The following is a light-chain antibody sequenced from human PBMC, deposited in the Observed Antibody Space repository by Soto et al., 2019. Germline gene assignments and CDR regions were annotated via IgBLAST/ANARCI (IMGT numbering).Light chain of an antibody. Sequence: QSVLTQPPSVSAAPGQKVTISCSGSTSNIGNNYVSWYQQVPGTAPKLLIFDNNKRPSVIPDRFSGSKSGTSATLGITGLQTGDEADYYCTTWDSSLSVVLFGGGTKVTVL. J-gene: IGLJ2*01. V-gene: IGLV1-51*01. CDR2: DNN. CDR3: TTWDSSLSVVL. CDR1: TSNIGNNY.